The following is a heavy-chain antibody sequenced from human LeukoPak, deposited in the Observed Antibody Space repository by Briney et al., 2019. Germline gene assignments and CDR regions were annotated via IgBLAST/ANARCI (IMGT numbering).Heavy chain of an antibody. CDR1: GFTFSSYA. CDR3: AKDLSSSWYYFDY. J-gene: IGHJ4*02. Sequence: GGSLRLSCAASGFTFSSYAMSWVRQAPGKGLEWVSAISGSGGSTYYADSVKGRFTISRDNSKNTLYLQMNSLRAEDTAIYYCAKDLSSSWYYFDYWGQGTLVTVSS. V-gene: IGHV3-23*01. D-gene: IGHD6-13*01. CDR2: ISGSGGST.